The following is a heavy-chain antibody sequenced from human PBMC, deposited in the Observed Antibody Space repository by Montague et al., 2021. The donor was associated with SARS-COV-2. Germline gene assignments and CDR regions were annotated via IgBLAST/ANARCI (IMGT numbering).Heavy chain of an antibody. CDR1: GFIISVYD. J-gene: IGHJ6*02. D-gene: IGHD6-6*01. V-gene: IGHV3-13*01. CDR3: ARAPPYSSASWGYYGMDV. Sequence: SLRLSCAASGFIISVYDMHWVRQVTGKGLEWVSAIGTRGDTYYPDSVEGRLTMSRENAENTLYLQMSSLRAGDTAVYYCARAPPYSSASWGYYGMDVWGQGTTVTVSS. CDR2: IGTRGDT.